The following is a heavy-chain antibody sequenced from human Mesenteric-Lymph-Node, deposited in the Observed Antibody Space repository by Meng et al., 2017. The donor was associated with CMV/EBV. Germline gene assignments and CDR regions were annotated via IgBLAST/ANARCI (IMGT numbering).Heavy chain of an antibody. J-gene: IGHJ4*02. Sequence: GGSLRLSCVASGFSFSDYYMNWIRQAPGKGLEWISHISSSGSAIYYADSVKGRFTISRDNAKNSLYLQMNSLRAEDTAVYYCARGGSSSWYLNYWGQGTLVTVSS. CDR1: GFSFSDYY. CDR2: ISSSGSAI. D-gene: IGHD6-13*01. V-gene: IGHV3-11*04. CDR3: ARGGSSSWYLNY.